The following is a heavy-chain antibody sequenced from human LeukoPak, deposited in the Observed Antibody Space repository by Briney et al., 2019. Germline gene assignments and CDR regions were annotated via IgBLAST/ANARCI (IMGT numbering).Heavy chain of an antibody. CDR2: IYYSGST. V-gene: IGHV4-39*07. Sequence: SETLSLTCTVSGGSISSSSYYWGWIRQPPGKGLEWIGSIYYSGSTYYNPSLKSRVTISVDTSMNQFSLKLSSVTAADTAVYYCAREIYSYGAGFDYWGQGTLVTVSS. CDR1: GGSISSSSYY. D-gene: IGHD5-18*01. J-gene: IGHJ4*02. CDR3: AREIYSYGAGFDY.